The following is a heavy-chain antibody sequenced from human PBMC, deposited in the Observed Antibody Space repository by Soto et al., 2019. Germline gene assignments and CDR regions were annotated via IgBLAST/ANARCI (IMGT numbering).Heavy chain of an antibody. CDR1: GYTLTELS. CDR2: FDPEDGET. Sequence: APVKVSCKVSGYTLTELSMHWVRQAPGKGLEWMGGFDPEDGETIYAQKFQGRVTMTEDTSIDKAYKELISPRYEDTAVYYCATPGISGIQLGYWGQGTLV. CDR3: ATPGISGIQLGY. V-gene: IGHV1-24*01. J-gene: IGHJ4*02. D-gene: IGHD1-20*01.